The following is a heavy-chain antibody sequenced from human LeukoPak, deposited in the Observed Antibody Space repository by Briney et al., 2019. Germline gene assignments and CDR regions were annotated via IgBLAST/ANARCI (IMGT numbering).Heavy chain of an antibody. Sequence: SETLSLTCNVSGGSISNYYWSWIRQPAGKGLEWIGRIYTSGSTTYNPSLKSRVTMSVDTSKNQFSLKLTSVTAADTAVYYCARETSHIVVVTANLYAFDIWGQGTMVTVSS. CDR2: IYTSGST. D-gene: IGHD2-21*02. CDR1: GGSISNYY. V-gene: IGHV4-4*07. J-gene: IGHJ3*02. CDR3: ARETSHIVVVTANLYAFDI.